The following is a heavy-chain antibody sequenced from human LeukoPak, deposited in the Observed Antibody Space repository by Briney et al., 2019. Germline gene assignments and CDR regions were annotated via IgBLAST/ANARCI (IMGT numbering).Heavy chain of an antibody. CDR2: IYTSGST. D-gene: IGHD3-3*01. CDR3: ARLGRTYYDFWSGP. V-gene: IGHV4-4*07. Sequence: PSETLSLTCTVSGGSISSYYWSWIRQPAGKGLERIGRIYTSGSTNYNPSLKSRVTMSVDTSKNQFSLKLTPVTAADTAVYYCARLGRTYYDFWSGPWGQGTLVTVS. CDR1: GGSISSYY. J-gene: IGHJ5*02.